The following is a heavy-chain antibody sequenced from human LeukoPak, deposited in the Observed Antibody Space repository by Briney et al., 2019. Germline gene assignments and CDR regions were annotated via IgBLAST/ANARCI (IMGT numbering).Heavy chain of an antibody. D-gene: IGHD3-16*01. CDR1: GFTASSKF. J-gene: IGHJ4*02. CDR2: IYSGGIT. Sequence: GGSLRLSCAASGFTASSKFMHWVRQAPGKGLEWVSVIYSGGITYYADSVKGRFTVPRDNSRNTMYLHMNSLKVEDTAVYYCAKDEVTSGGGLDYWGQGTLVTVSS. V-gene: IGHV3-53*01. CDR3: AKDEVTSGGGLDY.